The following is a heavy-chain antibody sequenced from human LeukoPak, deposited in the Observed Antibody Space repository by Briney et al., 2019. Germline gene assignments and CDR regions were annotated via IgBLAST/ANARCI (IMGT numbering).Heavy chain of an antibody. D-gene: IGHD3-22*01. CDR3: ARYYDSSGYYGFDY. V-gene: IGHV3-53*01. CDR2: ISDTGNT. J-gene: IGHJ4*02. CDR1: GFTFSWSW. Sequence: GGSLRLSCTGSGFTFSWSWLSWVRQAPGKGLEWVSAISDTGNTYHADSVKGRFTISRDNSKNTLYLQMNSLRAEDTAVYYCARYYDSSGYYGFDYWGQGTLVTVSS.